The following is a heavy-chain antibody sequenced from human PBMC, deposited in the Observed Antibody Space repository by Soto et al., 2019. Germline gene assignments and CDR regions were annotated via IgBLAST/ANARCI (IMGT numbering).Heavy chain of an antibody. D-gene: IGHD3-22*01. CDR2: IYYSGRT. Sequence: PSETLSLTCTVSGGSISSYYWSWIRQHPGKGLERIGYIYYSGRTNYNPSLKSRVTISVDTSKNQFSLKLSSVTAADTAVYYCSRALRYYYDSSGSIDAFDIWGQGTMDTVSS. V-gene: IGHV4-59*01. CDR3: SRALRYYYDSSGSIDAFDI. J-gene: IGHJ3*02. CDR1: GGSISSYY.